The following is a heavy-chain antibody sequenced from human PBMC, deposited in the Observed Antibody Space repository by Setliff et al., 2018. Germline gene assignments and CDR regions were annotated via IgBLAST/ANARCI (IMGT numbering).Heavy chain of an antibody. J-gene: IGHJ6*03. Sequence: ASVKVSCKASGYTFTSYGINWVRQAPGQGLEWMGWISAYNGNTNYAQKLQGRVTMTTDTSTSTAYMELSSLRSDDTAGYYCARAEYTSSSLYYYMDVWGKGTTVTVSS. CDR3: ARAEYTSSSLYYYMDV. D-gene: IGHD6-6*01. CDR1: GYTFTSYG. V-gene: IGHV1-18*01. CDR2: ISAYNGNT.